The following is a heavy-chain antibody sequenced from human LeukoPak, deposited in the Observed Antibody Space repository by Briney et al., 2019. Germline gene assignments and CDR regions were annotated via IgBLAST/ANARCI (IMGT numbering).Heavy chain of an antibody. CDR1: GFTFSSYS. Sequence: GGSLRLSCAASGFTFSSYSMNWVRQAPGKGLEWVSYISSSSSTIYYADSVKGRFTISRDNAKNSLYLQMNSLRAEDTALYYCAKARGDLWFGEFEGAFDIWGQGTMVTVSS. D-gene: IGHD3-10*01. J-gene: IGHJ3*02. V-gene: IGHV3-48*04. CDR3: AKARGDLWFGEFEGAFDI. CDR2: ISSSSSTI.